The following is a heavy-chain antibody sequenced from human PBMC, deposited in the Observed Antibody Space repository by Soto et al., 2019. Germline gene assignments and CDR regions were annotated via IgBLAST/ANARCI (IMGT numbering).Heavy chain of an antibody. D-gene: IGHD2-15*01. J-gene: IGHJ2*01. V-gene: IGHV3-9*01. Sequence: EVQLVQSGGGLAHPGRSLRLSCEASGFIFEDYDMHWVRQPPGKGLQWVSGISWNSGDKDYADSVKGRFTISRDNVKNSLDLQMSSLRVEDTATYYCVKKSCSHTRCYTGWFFDLWGRSTLVTVSS. CDR2: ISWNSGDK. CDR3: VKKSCSHTRCYTGWFFDL. CDR1: GFIFEDYD.